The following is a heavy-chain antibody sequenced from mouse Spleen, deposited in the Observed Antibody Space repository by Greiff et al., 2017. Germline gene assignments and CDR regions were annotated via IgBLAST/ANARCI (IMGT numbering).Heavy chain of an antibody. CDR2: ISSGGSYT. V-gene: IGHV5-6*01. CDR3: ARHDYGNFYFDY. Sequence: EVKLMESWGDLVKPGGSLKPSCAASGFTFSSYGMSLVRQTPDKRLEWVATISSGGSYTYYPDSVKGRFTISRDNAKNTLYLQMSSLKSEDTAMYYCARHDYGNFYFDYWGQGTTLTVSS. D-gene: IGHD2-1*01. CDR1: GFTFSSYG. J-gene: IGHJ2*01.